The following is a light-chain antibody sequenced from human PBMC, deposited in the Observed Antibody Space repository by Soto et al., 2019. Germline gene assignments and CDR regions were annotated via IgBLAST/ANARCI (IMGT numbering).Light chain of an antibody. V-gene: IGLV2-14*01. CDR2: EVS. CDR3: SSYTSSTTPV. J-gene: IGLJ3*02. Sequence: QSVLTQPASLSVSPGQSITISCTGTSSDVGGYAYVSWYQQYPGKAPKLVISEVSNRPSGVSHRLSGSRSGNTASLTISGLQAEDEADYYCSSYTSSTTPVFGGGTKVTVL. CDR1: SSDVGGYAY.